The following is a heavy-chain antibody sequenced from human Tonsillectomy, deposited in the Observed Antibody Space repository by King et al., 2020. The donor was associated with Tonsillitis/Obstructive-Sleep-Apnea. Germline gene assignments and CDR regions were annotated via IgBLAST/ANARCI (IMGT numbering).Heavy chain of an antibody. CDR2: ISYDGSNK. D-gene: IGHD2-2*01. Sequence: VQLVESGGGVVQPGRSLRLSCAASGFTFSNYAMHWVRQAPGKGLEWVAVISYDGSNKYYADSVKGRFTISRDNSKNTLFLQMNSLRAEDTAVYYCVRDIDCSSTSCYFYYYYYAMDVWGQGTTVTVSS. J-gene: IGHJ6*02. CDR3: VRDIDCSSTSCYFYYYYYAMDV. CDR1: GFTFSNYA. V-gene: IGHV3-30*04.